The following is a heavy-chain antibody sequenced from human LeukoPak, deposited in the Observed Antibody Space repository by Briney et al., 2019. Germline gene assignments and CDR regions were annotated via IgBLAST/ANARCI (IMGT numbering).Heavy chain of an antibody. Sequence: SETLSLTCAVHGGFNGYHWSWIRQPPGKGLEWIGEINHSGSTNYNPSLKSRVTISVDTSKNQFSLKLSSVTAADTAVYYCARARHPTPIAVLDYWGQGTLVTVSS. CDR2: INHSGST. V-gene: IGHV4-34*01. CDR1: GGFNGYH. J-gene: IGHJ4*02. D-gene: IGHD6-13*01. CDR3: ARARHPTPIAVLDY.